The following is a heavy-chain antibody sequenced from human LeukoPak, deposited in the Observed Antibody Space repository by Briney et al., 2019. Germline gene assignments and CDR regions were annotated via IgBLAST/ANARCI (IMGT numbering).Heavy chain of an antibody. CDR2: IYYSGST. J-gene: IGHJ4*02. CDR3: ARGVGVTNYSSSWYYFDY. Sequence: KSSETLSLTCTVSGGSISSYYWSWIRQPPGKGLEWIGYIYYSGSTNYNPSLKSRVTISVDTSKNQFSLKLSSVTAADTAVYYCARGVGVTNYSSSWYYFDYWGQGTLVTVSS. V-gene: IGHV4-59*01. CDR1: GGSISSYY. D-gene: IGHD6-13*01.